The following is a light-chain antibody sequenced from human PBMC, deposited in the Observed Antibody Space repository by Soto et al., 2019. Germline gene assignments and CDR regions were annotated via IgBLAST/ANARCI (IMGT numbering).Light chain of an antibody. CDR3: QQHGGSPIT. J-gene: IGKJ5*01. Sequence: EIVMTQSPATLSVSPGERATLSCRTSQSVSSNLAWYQQKPGQAPRLLIYGESARATGIPARFSGSGSGTDFTLTISRLEPEDFAVYYCQQHGGSPITFGQGTRLEIK. CDR1: QSVSSN. CDR2: GES. V-gene: IGKV3-15*01.